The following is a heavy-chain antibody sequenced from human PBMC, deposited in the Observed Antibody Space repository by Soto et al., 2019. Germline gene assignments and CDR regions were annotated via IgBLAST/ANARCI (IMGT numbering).Heavy chain of an antibody. CDR2: INPSGGST. CDR1: GYTFTSYY. Sequence: ASVKVSCKASGYTFTSYYMHWVRQAPGQGLEWMGIINPSGGSTSYAQKFQGRVTMTRDTSTSTVYMELSSLRSEDTAVYYCAYVGGTTTGDYYFDLWGQGTPVTVSS. D-gene: IGHD1-26*01. V-gene: IGHV1-46*01. CDR3: AYVGGTTTGDYYFDL. J-gene: IGHJ4*02.